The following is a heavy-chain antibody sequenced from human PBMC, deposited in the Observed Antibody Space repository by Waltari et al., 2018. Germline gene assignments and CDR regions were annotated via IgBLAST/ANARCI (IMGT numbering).Heavy chain of an antibody. J-gene: IGHJ3*02. CDR1: GGSFSGYY. CDR3: ARGGQWLAIADAFDI. CDR2: IHPSGST. V-gene: IGHV4-34*01. D-gene: IGHD6-19*01. Sequence: QVQLQQWGAGLLKPSETLSLTCAVYGGSFSGYYWSWIRQPPGKGLEWIGEIHPSGSTNYTPSLQSRVTISVDTSKNQFSLKLSSVTAADTAVYYCARGGQWLAIADAFDIWGQGTMVTVSS.